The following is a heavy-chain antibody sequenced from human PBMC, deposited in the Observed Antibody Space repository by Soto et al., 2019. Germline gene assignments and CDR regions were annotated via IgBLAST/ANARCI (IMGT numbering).Heavy chain of an antibody. CDR2: IYYTGGT. Sequence: SGSLALSCAIAIDTINTDGFWIWIQKPPVKGLEWIGHIYYTGGTFYSPSLKSRLALSRDTSNSEFSLRLSSVTAADTAVYYCARYTASKDYDSHTYNPHFDSWGQGALVTGSS. CDR3: ARYTASKDYDSHTYNPHFDS. D-gene: IGHD3-22*01. CDR1: IDTINTDGF. J-gene: IGHJ5*01. V-gene: IGHV4-30-4*01.